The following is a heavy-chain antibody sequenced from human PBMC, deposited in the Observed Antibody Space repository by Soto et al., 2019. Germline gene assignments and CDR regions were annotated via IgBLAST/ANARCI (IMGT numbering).Heavy chain of an antibody. D-gene: IGHD2-15*01. CDR1: GGTFSRYT. V-gene: IGHV1-69*02. CDR2: IIPILGIA. Sequence: QVQLVQSGAEVKKPGSSVKVSCKASGGTFSRYTISWVRQAPGQGLEWMGRIIPILGIANYAQKFQGRVTITADKSTSTAYMELSSLRSEDTAVYYCAREFIVVVVAATENWFDPWGQGTLVTVSS. CDR3: AREFIVVVVAATENWFDP. J-gene: IGHJ5*02.